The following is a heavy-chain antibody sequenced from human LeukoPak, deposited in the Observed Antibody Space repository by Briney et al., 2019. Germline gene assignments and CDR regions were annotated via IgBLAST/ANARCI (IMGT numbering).Heavy chain of an antibody. Sequence: GGSLRLSCAASGFTFSSYAMSWVRQAPGKGLEWVSAISGSGGSTYYADSVKGRFTIPRDNSKNTLYLQMNSLRAEDTAVYYCAKRRDSSGWYRAFDIWGQGTMATVSS. CDR2: ISGSGGST. CDR3: AKRRDSSGWYRAFDI. D-gene: IGHD6-19*01. CDR1: GFTFSSYA. V-gene: IGHV3-23*01. J-gene: IGHJ3*02.